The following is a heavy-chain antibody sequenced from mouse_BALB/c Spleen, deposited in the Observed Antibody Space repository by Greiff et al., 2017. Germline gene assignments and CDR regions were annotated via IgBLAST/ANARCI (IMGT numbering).Heavy chain of an antibody. V-gene: IGHV3-2*02. CDR1: GYSITSDYA. D-gene: IGHD3-1*01. CDR2: ISYSGST. Sequence: EVKLQESGPGLVKPSQSLSLTCTVTGYSITSDYAWNWIRQFPGNKLEWMGYISYSGSTSYNPSLKSRISITRDTSKNQFFLQLNSVTTEDTATYYCASQGLRGFAYWGQGTLVTVSA. J-gene: IGHJ3*01. CDR3: ASQGLRGFAY.